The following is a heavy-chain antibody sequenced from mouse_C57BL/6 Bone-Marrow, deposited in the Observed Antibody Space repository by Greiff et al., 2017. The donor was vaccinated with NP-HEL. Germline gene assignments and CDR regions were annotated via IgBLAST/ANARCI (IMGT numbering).Heavy chain of an antibody. J-gene: IGHJ3*01. CDR2: ISSGSSTI. D-gene: IGHD2-4*01. CDR1: GFTFSDYG. V-gene: IGHV5-17*01. Sequence: EVQRVESGGGLVKPGGSLKLSCAVSGFTFSDYGMHWVRQAPEKGLEWVAYISSGSSTIYYADTVKGRFTISRDNAKNTLFLQMTSLRSEDTAMYYCARDLDYDYDWFAYWGQGTLVTVSA. CDR3: ARDLDYDYDWFAY.